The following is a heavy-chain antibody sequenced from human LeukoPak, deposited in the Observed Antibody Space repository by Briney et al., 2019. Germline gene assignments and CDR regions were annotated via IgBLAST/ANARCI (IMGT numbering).Heavy chain of an antibody. CDR1: GFSFTSSA. CDR3: ADAQNYYDSSDLDAFDI. V-gene: IGHV1-58*01. D-gene: IGHD3-22*01. J-gene: IGHJ3*02. Sequence: ASVKVSCKASGFSFTSSAVQWVRQARGQRLEWIGWIVVGSGNTNYAQKFQERVTITRDMSTSTAYMELSSLRSEDTAVYYCADAQNYYDSSDLDAFDIWGQGTMVTVSS. CDR2: IVVGSGNT.